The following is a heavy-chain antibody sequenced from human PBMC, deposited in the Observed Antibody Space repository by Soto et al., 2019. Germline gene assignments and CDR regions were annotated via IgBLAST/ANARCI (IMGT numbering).Heavy chain of an antibody. V-gene: IGHV1-2*04. CDR3: ARVESKQWLVRGMGFDY. CDR1: GYTFTGYY. CDR2: INPNSGGT. J-gene: IGHJ4*02. Sequence: GASVKVSCEASGYTFTGYYMHWVRQAPGQGLEWMGWINPNSGGTNYAQKFQGWVTMTRDASISTAYMELSRLRSDDTAVYYCARVESKQWLVRGMGFDYWGQGTLVTVSS. D-gene: IGHD6-19*01.